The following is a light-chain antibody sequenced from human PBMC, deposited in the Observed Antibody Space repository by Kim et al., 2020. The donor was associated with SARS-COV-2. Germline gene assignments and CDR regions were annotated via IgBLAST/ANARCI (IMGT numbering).Light chain of an antibody. V-gene: IGLV3-21*04. CDR3: QVWDSSSDHRV. CDR2: YES. J-gene: IGLJ3*02. Sequence: PGTTARSTCGGNNNGSKSVNWYQQKPGKAPVLVMYYESDRPSGIPGRFSGSNSGNTATLTISRVEAGDEADYYCQVWDSSSDHRVFGGGTKLTVL. CDR1: NNGSKS.